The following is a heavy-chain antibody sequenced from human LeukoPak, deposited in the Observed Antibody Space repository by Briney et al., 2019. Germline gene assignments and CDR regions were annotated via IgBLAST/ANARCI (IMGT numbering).Heavy chain of an antibody. V-gene: IGHV3-74*01. CDR3: AKDHYWSIDY. J-gene: IGHJ4*02. CDR2: IKGDGIST. Sequence: GGSLRLSCAASGFDFSGNWMHWVRHAPGQGLVWVSRIKGDGISTNYADSVKGRFTISRDIAKNTLYLQMNSLRAEDTGVYYCAKDHYWSIDYWGRGTLVTVSS. CDR1: GFDFSGNW. D-gene: IGHD3-3*01.